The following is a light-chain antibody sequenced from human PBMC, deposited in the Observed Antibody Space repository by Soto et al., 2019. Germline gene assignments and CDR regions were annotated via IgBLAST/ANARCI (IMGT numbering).Light chain of an antibody. J-gene: IGKJ4*01. Sequence: EIVMTQSPATLAVSPGEIASLSCRSSQSVSTNLAWYQQKPAQAPRLLIYGASTRATGIPGRFSGGGSGTAFTLTISSLQSADFAVYYCQKYNDWPLNFGGGTKVDIK. CDR2: GAS. CDR3: QKYNDWPLN. CDR1: QSVSTN. V-gene: IGKV3-15*01.